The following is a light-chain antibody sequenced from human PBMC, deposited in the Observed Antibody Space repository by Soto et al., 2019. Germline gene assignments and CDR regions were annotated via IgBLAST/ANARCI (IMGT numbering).Light chain of an antibody. CDR1: QSINSW. J-gene: IGKJ4*01. CDR3: QLAYGVPFT. CDR2: AAS. Sequence: DIQMTQSPSSVSASVGDRVTITCRASQSINSWLAWYQQKPGKAPNLLISAASSLQSGVPARFSGSGSGTDFTLTISSLQPEDFATYYRQLAYGVPFTFGGGTKVEIK. V-gene: IGKV1D-12*01.